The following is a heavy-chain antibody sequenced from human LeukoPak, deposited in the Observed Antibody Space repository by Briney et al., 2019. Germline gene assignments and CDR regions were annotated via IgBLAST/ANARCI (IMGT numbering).Heavy chain of an antibody. Sequence: RASETLSLTCTVSGYSLSSGYYWGWIRQPPGKGLEWIGSIYYSGSTYYNPSLKSRVTISVDTSKNQFSLKLSSVTAADTAVYYCARQQWLVFFGNYFDYWGQGTLVTVSS. CDR1: GYSLSSGYY. CDR2: IYYSGST. J-gene: IGHJ4*02. CDR3: ARQQWLVFFGNYFDY. V-gene: IGHV4-38-2*02. D-gene: IGHD6-19*01.